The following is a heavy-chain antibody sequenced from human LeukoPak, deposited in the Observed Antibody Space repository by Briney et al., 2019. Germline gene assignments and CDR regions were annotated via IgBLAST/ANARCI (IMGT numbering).Heavy chain of an antibody. J-gene: IGHJ4*02. D-gene: IGHD2/OR15-2a*01. CDR1: GFTFTNAW. CDR3: TRIFRTAHFDY. V-gene: IGHV3-15*07. Sequence: GGSLRLSCAASGFTFTNAWMNWVRQAPGEGLEWVGRIKSKTDGGTTDYAAPVKGRFTISRDDSENTLYLQVNSLKTEDTAVYYCTRIFRTAHFDYWGQGTPVTVSS. CDR2: IKSKTDGGTT.